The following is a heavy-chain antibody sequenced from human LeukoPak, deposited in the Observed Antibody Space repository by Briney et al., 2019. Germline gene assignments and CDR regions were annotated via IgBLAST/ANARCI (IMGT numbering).Heavy chain of an antibody. CDR1: GGSISSGGYY. D-gene: IGHD5-18*01. CDR3: ARGGSGYSYARMDY. V-gene: IGHV4-31*03. J-gene: IGHJ4*02. CDR2: IYYSGST. Sequence: SQTLSLTCTVSGGSISSGGYYWNWIRQHPGKGLEWIGYIYYSGSTYYNPSLKSRATISVDTSKNQFSLILSSVTAADTAVYYCARGGSGYSYARMDYWGQGTLVTVSS.